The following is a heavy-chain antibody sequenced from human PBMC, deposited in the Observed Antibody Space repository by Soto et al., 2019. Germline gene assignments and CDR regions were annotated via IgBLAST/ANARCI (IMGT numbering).Heavy chain of an antibody. D-gene: IGHD2-15*01. J-gene: IGHJ4*02. CDR3: ATQYCTSSSCYFDS. V-gene: IGHV5-51*01. Sequence: PGESLKISCKGSGYSFTSYSIGWVRHMPGKGLEWMGIIYPGDSDTRYSPSFQGQVTISADKSISTAYLQWSGLGASDTAMYYCATQYCTSSSCYFDSWGQGTLVTVSS. CDR1: GYSFTSYS. CDR2: IYPGDSDT.